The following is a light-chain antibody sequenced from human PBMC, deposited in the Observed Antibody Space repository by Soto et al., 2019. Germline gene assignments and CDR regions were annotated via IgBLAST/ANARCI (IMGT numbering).Light chain of an antibody. J-gene: IGLJ1*01. V-gene: IGLV1-44*01. CDR1: SSNIGSNT. CDR3: AAWDDSLNGLYV. CDR2: SNN. Sequence: LTQPPSASGTPGQRVTISCSGSSSNIGSNTVNWYQQLPGTAPKLLIYSNNQRPSGVPDRFSGPKSGTSASLAISGLQSEDEADYYCAAWDDSLNGLYVFGTGTKVTVL.